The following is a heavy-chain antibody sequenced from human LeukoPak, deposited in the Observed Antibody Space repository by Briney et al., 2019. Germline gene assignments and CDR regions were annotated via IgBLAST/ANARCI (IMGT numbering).Heavy chain of an antibody. CDR2: ISSPADTI. J-gene: IGHJ4*02. CDR1: GFTFSTYV. V-gene: IGHV3-23*01. CDR3: ARAPSHRGFDY. Sequence: GGSLRLSCAASGFTFSTYVMAWVRQTPGKGLEWVSVISSPADTIYYADFVRGRFTISRDNSKYTLYQHLNSLRVDDTAVYYCARAPSHRGFDYWGQGTLVTVSS.